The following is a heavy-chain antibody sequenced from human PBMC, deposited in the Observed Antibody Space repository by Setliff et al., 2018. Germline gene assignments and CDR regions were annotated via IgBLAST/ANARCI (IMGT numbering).Heavy chain of an antibody. CDR2: IYPGDSDT. D-gene: IGHD5-18*01. CDR1: GYSFTSYW. CDR3: ARRNTAMVYGFDI. V-gene: IGHV5-51*01. Sequence: GESLKISCKGSGYSFTSYWIGWVRQMPGKGLEWMGIIYPGDSDTRYSPSFQGQVTISADKSISTAYLQWSSLKASDAAMYYCARRNTAMVYGFDIWGQGTMVTVSS. J-gene: IGHJ3*02.